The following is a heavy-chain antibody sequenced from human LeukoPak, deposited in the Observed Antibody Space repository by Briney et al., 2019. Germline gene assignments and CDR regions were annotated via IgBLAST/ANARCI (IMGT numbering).Heavy chain of an antibody. J-gene: IGHJ4*02. D-gene: IGHD6-19*01. V-gene: IGHV3-64D*06. Sequence: GGSPRLLCSASGVPFSLHPMHWARQAPGKGLEDVSGISDNGGSTFYADSVKGRFTISRDNSKNTLYLQMSSLRGEDTAVYYCYISGWTEDIDNWGQGTLVTVSS. CDR3: YISGWTEDIDN. CDR2: ISDNGGST. CDR1: GVPFSLHP.